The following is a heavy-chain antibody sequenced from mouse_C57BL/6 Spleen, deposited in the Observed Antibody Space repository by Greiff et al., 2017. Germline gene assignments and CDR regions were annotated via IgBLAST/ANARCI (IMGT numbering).Heavy chain of an antibody. Sequence: EVQLQQSGPELVKPGASVKISCKASGYTFTDYYMNWVKQSHGKSLEWIGDINPNNGGTSYNQKFKGKATLTVDKSSSTAYMELRSLTSEDSAVYYCARKGIYDYFDYWGQGTTLTVSS. J-gene: IGHJ2*01. CDR2: INPNNGGT. V-gene: IGHV1-26*01. CDR3: ARKGIYDYFDY. CDR1: GYTFTDYY. D-gene: IGHD1-1*01.